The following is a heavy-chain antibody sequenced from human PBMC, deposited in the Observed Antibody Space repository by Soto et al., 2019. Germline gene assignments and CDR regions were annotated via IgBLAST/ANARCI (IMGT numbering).Heavy chain of an antibody. Sequence: GGSLRLSCAASGFTFSSYGMHWVRQAPGKGLEWVAVIWYDGSNKYYADSVKGRFTISRDNSKNTLYLQMNSLRAEDTAVYYCARPHPDSGSYYWFDPWGQGTLVTVSS. CDR1: GFTFSSYG. D-gene: IGHD1-26*01. CDR2: IWYDGSNK. J-gene: IGHJ5*02. CDR3: ARPHPDSGSYYWFDP. V-gene: IGHV3-33*01.